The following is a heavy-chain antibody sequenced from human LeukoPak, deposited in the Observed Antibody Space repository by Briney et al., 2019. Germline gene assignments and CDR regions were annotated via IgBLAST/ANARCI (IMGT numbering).Heavy chain of an antibody. V-gene: IGHV3-33*06. D-gene: IGHD3-10*01. CDR2: IWYDGGNK. CDR1: GFTFSSYG. Sequence: GGSLRLSCAASGFTFSSYGMHWVRQAPGKGLEWVAVIWYDGGNKYYADSVKGRFTISRDNSKNTLYLQMNSLRAEDTAVYYCAKSSSIMVRGETDDAFDIWGQGTMVTVSS. CDR3: AKSSSIMVRGETDDAFDI. J-gene: IGHJ3*02.